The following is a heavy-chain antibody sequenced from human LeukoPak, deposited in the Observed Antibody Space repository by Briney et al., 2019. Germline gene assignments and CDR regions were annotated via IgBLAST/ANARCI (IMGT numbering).Heavy chain of an antibody. D-gene: IGHD3-10*01. CDR2: IYYSGST. Sequence: SETLSLTCTVSGGSISSYYWSWIRQPPGKGLERIGYIYYSGSTNYNPSLKSRVTISVDTSKNQFSLKLSSVTAADTAVYYCARHADIYGSGSSIDYWGQGTLVTVSS. CDR3: ARHADIYGSGSSIDY. V-gene: IGHV4-59*08. J-gene: IGHJ4*02. CDR1: GGSISSYY.